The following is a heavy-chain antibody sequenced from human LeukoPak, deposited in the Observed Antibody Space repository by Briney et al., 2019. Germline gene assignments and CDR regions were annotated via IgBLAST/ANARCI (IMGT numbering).Heavy chain of an antibody. J-gene: IGHJ3*02. CDR2: IYYSGST. Sequence: KPSETLSLTCTVSGGSISSYYWSWIRQPPGKGLEWIGYIYYSGSTNYNPSLKSRVTTSVDTSKNQFSLKLSSVTAADTAVYYCARVEDGYNYGNDAFDIWGQGTMVTVSS. CDR1: GGSISSYY. V-gene: IGHV4-59*01. D-gene: IGHD5-24*01. CDR3: ARVEDGYNYGNDAFDI.